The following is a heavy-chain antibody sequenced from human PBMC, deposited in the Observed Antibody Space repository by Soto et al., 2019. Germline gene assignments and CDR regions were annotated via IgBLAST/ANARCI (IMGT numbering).Heavy chain of an antibody. Sequence: SETLSLTCTVSGGSIIRSSYYWVWIRQPPGKGLEWIGSIYYSGSTYYNPSLKSRVTISVDTSKNQFSLKLSSVTAADTAVYYCARLEVAAAGFDPWGQGTLVTVSS. J-gene: IGHJ5*02. D-gene: IGHD6-13*01. CDR3: ARLEVAAAGFDP. V-gene: IGHV4-39*01. CDR1: GGSIIRSSYY. CDR2: IYYSGST.